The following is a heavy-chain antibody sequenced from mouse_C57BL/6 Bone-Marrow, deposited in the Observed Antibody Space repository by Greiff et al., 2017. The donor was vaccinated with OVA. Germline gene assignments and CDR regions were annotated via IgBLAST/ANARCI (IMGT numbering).Heavy chain of an antibody. CDR2: ISSGSSTN. CDR3: ARSRDYDDFDY. Sequence: EVKLVESGGGLVKPGGSLKLSCAASGFTFSDYGMHWVRQAPEKGLEWVAYISSGSSTNYYADTVKGRFTISRDNAKNTLFLQMTSLRSEDTAMYYCARSRDYDDFDYWGQGTTLTVSS. J-gene: IGHJ2*01. D-gene: IGHD2-4*01. V-gene: IGHV5-17*01. CDR1: GFTFSDYG.